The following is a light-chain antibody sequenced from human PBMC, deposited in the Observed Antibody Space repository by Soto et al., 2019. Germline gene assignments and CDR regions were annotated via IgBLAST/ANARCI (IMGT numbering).Light chain of an antibody. CDR1: QSVSSN. J-gene: IGKJ1*01. CDR2: GAS. V-gene: IGKV3-15*01. Sequence: ELAMAQSPSTLSVSPGERATPSCMASQSVSSNLAWYQQKPGQAPRLLIYGASTRATGIPARFSGSGSGTEFTLTISSLQSDDFATYYCLQYIGYYRTLGQGTKVDI. CDR3: LQYIGYYRT.